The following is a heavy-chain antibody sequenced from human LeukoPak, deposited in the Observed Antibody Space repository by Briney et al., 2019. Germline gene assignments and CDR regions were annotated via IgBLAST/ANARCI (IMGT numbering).Heavy chain of an antibody. Sequence: SETLSLTCTVSGGSVSSGSYYWSWIRQPPGKGLEWIGYIYYSGSTNYNPSLKSRVTISVDTSKNQFSLKLSSVTAADTAAYYCARAMVRVVIPDAFDIWGQGTMVTVSS. CDR2: IYYSGST. J-gene: IGHJ3*02. CDR1: GGSVSSGSYY. V-gene: IGHV4-61*01. CDR3: ARAMVRVVIPDAFDI. D-gene: IGHD3-10*01.